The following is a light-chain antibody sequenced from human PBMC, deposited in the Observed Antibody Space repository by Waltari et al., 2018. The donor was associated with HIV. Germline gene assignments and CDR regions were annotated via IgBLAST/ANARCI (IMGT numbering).Light chain of an antibody. Sequence: QSVLTQPPSASGTPGQRVTTSCSGSSSTIGSKSVTWYQQLPGTAPKLLIYSNNQRPSGVPDRFSGSKSGTSASLAISGLQSEDEADYYCAAWDDSLNGPVFGGGTKLTVL. CDR3: AAWDDSLNGPV. CDR2: SNN. CDR1: SSTIGSKS. J-gene: IGLJ3*02. V-gene: IGLV1-44*01.